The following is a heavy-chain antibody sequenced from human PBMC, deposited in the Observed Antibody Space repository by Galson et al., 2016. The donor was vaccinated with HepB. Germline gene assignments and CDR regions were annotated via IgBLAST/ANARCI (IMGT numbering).Heavy chain of an antibody. V-gene: IGHV2-70*13. CDR2: INWDDEK. J-gene: IGHJ5*02. D-gene: IGHD3-3*01. CDR1: GFSLNTAGMC. Sequence: PAPVKPTQTLTLTCTFTGFSLNTAGMCLTWIRQPPGKALEWLALINWDDEKFYSTSLKTRLTISKDTSKNQVFLTMTNIDPVDTATYYCARGELGVISHLDHWGHGILVTVSS. CDR3: ARGELGVISHLDH.